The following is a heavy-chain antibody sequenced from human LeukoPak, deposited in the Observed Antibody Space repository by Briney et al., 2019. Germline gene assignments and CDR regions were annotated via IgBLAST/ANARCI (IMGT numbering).Heavy chain of an antibody. V-gene: IGHV3-23*01. CDR3: AKVPRPYCSGGSCYHFNY. Sequence: GGSLGLSCATSGFTFSSYAMSWARQAPGKGLEWVSLVGSSGGTTYHADSVKGRFTISRDNSKNTVYLQVHSLRAEDTAVYFCAKVPRPYCSGGSCYHFNYWGQGTLVTVSS. D-gene: IGHD2-15*01. J-gene: IGHJ4*02. CDR1: GFTFSSYA. CDR2: VGSSGGTT.